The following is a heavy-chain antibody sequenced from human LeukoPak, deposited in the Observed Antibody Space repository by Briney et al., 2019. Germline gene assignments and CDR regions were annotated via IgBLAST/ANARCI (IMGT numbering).Heavy chain of an antibody. V-gene: IGHV6-1*01. CDR1: GDSIFTNNVA. CDR3: ARGKYTSFDN. D-gene: IGHD6-6*01. J-gene: IGHJ4*02. CDR2: TYYRSKWSF. Sequence: SQTLSLTCATSGDSIFTNNVAWNWIRQSPSRGLEWLGRTYYRSKWSFDYAVSVKSRITINADTSKNQFSLQLSSVTPEDTAVYYCARGKYTSFDNWGQGTLATVSS.